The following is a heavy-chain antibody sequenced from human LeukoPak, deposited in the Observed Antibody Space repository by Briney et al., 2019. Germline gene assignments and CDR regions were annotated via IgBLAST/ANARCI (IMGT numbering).Heavy chain of an antibody. D-gene: IGHD5-18*01. CDR2: ISSSSSYI. J-gene: IGHJ4*02. CDR1: GFTFSSYS. CDR3: ARVSGYSYGYYFDY. V-gene: IGHV3-21*01. Sequence: PGGSLRLSCAASGFTFSSYSMNWVRQAPGKGLEWGSSISSSSSYIYYADSVKGRFTISRDNAKNSLYLQMNSLRAEDTAVYYCARVSGYSYGYYFDYWGQGTLVTVSS.